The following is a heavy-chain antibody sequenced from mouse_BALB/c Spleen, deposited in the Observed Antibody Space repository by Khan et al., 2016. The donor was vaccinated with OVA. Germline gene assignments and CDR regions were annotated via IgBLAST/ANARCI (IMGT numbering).Heavy chain of an antibody. CDR1: GFNIKDTY. Sequence: VQLKESGAELVKPGASVKLSCTASGFNIKDTYMHWVKQRPEQGLEWIGRIDTANGNTKYDPTFQGKATITAETYYKTAYLQLSSLTSAGTAVYYCATYFFGSSRYFDYWGQGTTLTVSS. CDR2: IDTANGNT. CDR3: ATYFFGSSRYFDY. V-gene: IGHV14-3*02. J-gene: IGHJ2*01. D-gene: IGHD1-1*01.